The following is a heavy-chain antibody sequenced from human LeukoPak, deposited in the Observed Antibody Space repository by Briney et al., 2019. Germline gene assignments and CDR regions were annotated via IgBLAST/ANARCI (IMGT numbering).Heavy chain of an antibody. D-gene: IGHD2-21*01. Sequence: SETLSLTCTVSGGSISSYYWSWIRQPPGKGLEWIGYIYYSGSTNYNPSLKSRVTISVDTSKNQFSLKLSSVTAADTAVYYCARAVFELDDAFDIWGRGTMVTVSS. CDR3: ARAVFELDDAFDI. V-gene: IGHV4-59*01. J-gene: IGHJ3*02. CDR2: IYYSGST. CDR1: GGSISSYY.